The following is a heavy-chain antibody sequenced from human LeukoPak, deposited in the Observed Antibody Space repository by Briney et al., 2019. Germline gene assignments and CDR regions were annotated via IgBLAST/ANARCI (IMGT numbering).Heavy chain of an antibody. CDR3: ARHYYDFWSGYYMSRFDP. CDR2: MNPTSGNT. CDR1: GYTFTSYD. V-gene: IGHV1-8*01. D-gene: IGHD3-3*01. Sequence: ASVKVSCKASGYTFTSYDINWVRQATGQGLEWMGWMNPTSGNTGYAQKFQGRVTMTRNTSIGTAYMELSSLRSEDTAVYYCARHYYDFWSGYYMSRFDPWGQGTLVTVSS. J-gene: IGHJ5*02.